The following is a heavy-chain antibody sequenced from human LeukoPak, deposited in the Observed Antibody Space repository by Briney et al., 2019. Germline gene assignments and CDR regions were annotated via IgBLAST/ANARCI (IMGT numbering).Heavy chain of an antibody. CDR3: ARVLAKMDSSPQDY. V-gene: IGHV4-34*01. Sequence: SETLSLTCTVYGGSFSGHFWSWIRQPPGKGLEWLGEIYHSGGTNYHPSLKSRVTISVDTSKNQFSLTLSSVTAADTAVYYCARVLAKMDSSPQDYWGQGTLVTVSS. D-gene: IGHD6-13*01. J-gene: IGHJ4*02. CDR2: IYHSGGT. CDR1: GGSFSGHF.